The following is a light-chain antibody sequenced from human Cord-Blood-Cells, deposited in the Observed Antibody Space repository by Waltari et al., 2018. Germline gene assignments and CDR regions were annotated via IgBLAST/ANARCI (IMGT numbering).Light chain of an antibody. CDR3: GTWDSSLSAYV. V-gene: IGLV1-51*02. Sequence: QSVLPQPPSVSAAPGQKVTISCSGSSSNIGNNYVSWYQQLPGTAPKPLIYENSTRPSGIPDHCSGATSGTAATLSITGLQTGDEADYYCGTWDSSLSAYVFGTGTKVTVL. J-gene: IGLJ1*01. CDR2: ENS. CDR1: SSNIGNNY.